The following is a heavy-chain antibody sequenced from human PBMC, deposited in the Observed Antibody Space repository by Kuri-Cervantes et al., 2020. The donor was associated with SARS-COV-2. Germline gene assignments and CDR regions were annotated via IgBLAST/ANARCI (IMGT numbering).Heavy chain of an antibody. D-gene: IGHD3-3*01. J-gene: IGHJ3*02. CDR1: GFTFSSYA. V-gene: IGHV3-30-3*01. Sequence: GESLKISCAASGFTFSSYAMHWVRQAPGKGLEWVAVISYDGSNKYYADSVKGRFTISRDNSKNTLYLQMNSLRAEDTAVYYCARTKSGYYFSAFDIWGQGTMVTDSS. CDR3: ARTKSGYYFSAFDI. CDR2: ISYDGSNK.